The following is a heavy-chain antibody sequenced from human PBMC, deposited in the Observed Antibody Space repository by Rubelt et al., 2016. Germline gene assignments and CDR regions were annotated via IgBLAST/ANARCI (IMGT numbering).Heavy chain of an antibody. CDR1: GFTFTNHG. CDR3: AKATWES. J-gene: IGHJ4*02. CDR2: VSYDANEK. D-gene: IGHD1-26*01. V-gene: IGHV3-30*18. Sequence: QVQLVESGGGVVQRGGSLRLSCAASGFTFTNHGMHWVRQAPGKGLEWVAVVSYDANEKHYADFVKGRFSISRDNATNSLYLQMNSLRAEDTAVYYCAKATWESWGQGTLVTVSS.